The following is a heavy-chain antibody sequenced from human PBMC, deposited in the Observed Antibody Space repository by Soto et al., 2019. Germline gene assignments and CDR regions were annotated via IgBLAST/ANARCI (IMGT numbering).Heavy chain of an antibody. CDR1: GFTFSSYG. Sequence: QVQLVESGGGVVQPGRSLRLSCAASGFTFSSYGMHWVRQAPGKGLEWVAVIWYDGSNKYYADSVKGRFTISRDNSKNTLYLQMNSLRAEDTAVYYCARDPKNCSCGSCLYNWFDPWGQGTLVTVSS. D-gene: IGHD2-15*01. V-gene: IGHV3-33*01. J-gene: IGHJ5*02. CDR3: ARDPKNCSCGSCLYNWFDP. CDR2: IWYDGSNK.